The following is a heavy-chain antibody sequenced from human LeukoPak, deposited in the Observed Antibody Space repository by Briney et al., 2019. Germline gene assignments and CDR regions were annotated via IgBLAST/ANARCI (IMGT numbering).Heavy chain of an antibody. Sequence: GGSLRLSCAASGFTFSTYWMNWYRQAPGKGLEWVGNINQDASEINYVDSVRGRFTISRDNAKNSLHLQMNSLRAEDTAAYYCGTDRDNSYWQNRFDSWGQGTLVTVAS. CDR1: GFTFSTYW. V-gene: IGHV3-7*01. CDR2: INQDASEI. D-gene: IGHD2-8*02. CDR3: GTDRDNSYWQNRFDS. J-gene: IGHJ4*02.